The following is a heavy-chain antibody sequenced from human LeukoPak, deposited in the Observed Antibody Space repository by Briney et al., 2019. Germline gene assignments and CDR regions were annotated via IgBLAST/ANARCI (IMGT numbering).Heavy chain of an antibody. V-gene: IGHV4-59*01. CDR2: IYHSGST. Sequence: SETLSLTCGVSGGSIYTYYWSWIRQSPGKGLEWIGYIYHSGSTNYNPSLKSRVTISVDTSKNQFSLKLSSVTAADTAVYYCARVNRAVAAALDYWGQGTLVTVSS. CDR1: GGSIYTYY. CDR3: ARVNRAVAAALDY. D-gene: IGHD6-13*01. J-gene: IGHJ4*02.